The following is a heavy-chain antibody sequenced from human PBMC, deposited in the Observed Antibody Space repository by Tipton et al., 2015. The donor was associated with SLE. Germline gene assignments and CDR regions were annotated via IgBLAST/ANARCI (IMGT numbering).Heavy chain of an antibody. V-gene: IGHV4-39*07. Sequence: TLSLTCTVSGGSISSSSYYWGWIRQPPGKGLEWIGSIYYSGSTYYNPSLKSRVTISVDTSKNQFSLKLSSVTAADTAVYYCAVGEDYYDSSGYYPGYWGQGTLVTVSS. CDR2: IYYSGST. CDR1: GGSISSSSYY. CDR3: AVGEDYYDSSGYYPGY. D-gene: IGHD3-22*01. J-gene: IGHJ4*02.